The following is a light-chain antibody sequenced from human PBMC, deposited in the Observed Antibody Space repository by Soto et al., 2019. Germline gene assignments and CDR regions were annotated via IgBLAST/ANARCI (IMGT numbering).Light chain of an antibody. Sequence: EILLTQSPGTLCLSPGGRATLSCRGSQSVSSSYLAWYQQKPGQAPRLLIYGASSRATGIPDRFSGSGSGTDFTLTISRLDPEDFAVYFCQQYGSSPRTFGQGTKVDIK. CDR1: QSVSSSY. CDR2: GAS. CDR3: QQYGSSPRT. J-gene: IGKJ1*01. V-gene: IGKV3-20*01.